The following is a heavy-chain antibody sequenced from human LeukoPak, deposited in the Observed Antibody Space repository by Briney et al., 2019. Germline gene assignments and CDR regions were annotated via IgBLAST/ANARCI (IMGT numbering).Heavy chain of an antibody. V-gene: IGHV3-74*01. D-gene: IGHD3-16*01. Sequence: GGSLRLSCAASGFTFDSYWMHWVRQAPGKGLLWVSRINSDGTSTVYADSVKGRFTISRDNAKNTLDLQMNTLRAEDTAVYYCVRGGGQFPDYNWFDPWSQGTLVTVSS. J-gene: IGHJ5*02. CDR2: INSDGTST. CDR3: VRGGGQFPDYNWFDP. CDR1: GFTFDSYW.